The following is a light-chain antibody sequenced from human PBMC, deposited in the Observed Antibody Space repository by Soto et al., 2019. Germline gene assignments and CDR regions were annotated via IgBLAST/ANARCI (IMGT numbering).Light chain of an antibody. J-gene: IGKJ1*01. Sequence: EIVLTQSPGTLSLSPGERATLSCRASQSVSSSYLAWNQQKPGQAPRLLIYGASSRATGIPDRFSGSGSGTDFALTISRLEPEDFAVYYGQQYGSSPGTFGQGTKVEIK. CDR1: QSVSSSY. V-gene: IGKV3-20*01. CDR3: QQYGSSPGT. CDR2: GAS.